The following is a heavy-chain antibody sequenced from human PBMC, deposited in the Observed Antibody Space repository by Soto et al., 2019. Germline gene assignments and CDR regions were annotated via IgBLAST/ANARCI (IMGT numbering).Heavy chain of an antibody. J-gene: IGHJ3*02. Sequence: ASVKVSCKASGGTFSSYTISWVRQAPGQGLEWMGRIIPILGIANYAQKFQGRVTITADKSTSTAYMELSSLRSEDTAVYYCARDRGGTSYHAPSDIWGQGTMVTVSS. CDR1: GGTFSSYT. D-gene: IGHD1-26*01. CDR3: ARDRGGTSYHAPSDI. CDR2: IIPILGIA. V-gene: IGHV1-69*04.